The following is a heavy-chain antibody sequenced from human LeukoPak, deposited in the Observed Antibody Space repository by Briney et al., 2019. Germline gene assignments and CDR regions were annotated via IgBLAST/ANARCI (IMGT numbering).Heavy chain of an antibody. J-gene: IGHJ6*02. CDR2: IKEDGSEK. CDR3: ARGERYYDFWSGYFPYYYYGMDV. CDR1: GFTFSHYW. D-gene: IGHD3-3*01. Sequence: GSLRLSCAASGFTFSHYWMSWVRQAPGKGLEWVANIKEDGSEKYYVDSVKGRFTVSRDNAKNSLYLQMNSLRAEDTAVYYCARGERYYDFWSGYFPYYYYGMDVWGQGTTVTVSS. V-gene: IGHV3-7*01.